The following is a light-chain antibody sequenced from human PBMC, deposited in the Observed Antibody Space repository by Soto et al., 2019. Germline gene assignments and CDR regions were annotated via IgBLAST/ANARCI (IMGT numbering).Light chain of an antibody. J-gene: IGKJ4*01. Sequence: NHGTQGASSLSACVGDRFTFPCRESQSIDNYLNWYQHKAGQAPKLLIYATSTLQRGVPSRFSGSGSGTDFTLTISNLQTEDFALRFCHTTSEFGAVRFGGGTK. CDR2: ATS. V-gene: IGKV1-39*01. CDR3: HTTSEFGAVR. CDR1: QSIDNY.